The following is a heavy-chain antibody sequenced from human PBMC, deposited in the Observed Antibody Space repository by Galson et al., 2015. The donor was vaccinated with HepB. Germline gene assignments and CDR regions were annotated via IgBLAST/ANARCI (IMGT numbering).Heavy chain of an antibody. CDR3: ARDGGNSRYDAFDI. Sequence: SLRLSCAASGFTFSSYSMNWVRQAPGKGLEWVSSISSSSYIYYADSVKGRFTISRDNAKNSLYLQMNSLRAEDTAVYYCARDGGNSRYDAFDIWGQGTMVTVSS. CDR1: GFTFSSYS. D-gene: IGHD4-23*01. V-gene: IGHV3-21*01. J-gene: IGHJ3*02. CDR2: ISSSSYI.